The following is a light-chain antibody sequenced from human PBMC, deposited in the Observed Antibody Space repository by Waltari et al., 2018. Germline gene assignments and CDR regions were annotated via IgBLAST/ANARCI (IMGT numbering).Light chain of an antibody. CDR2: GHS. V-gene: IGLV1-40*01. CDR1: SSNIGAGYD. J-gene: IGLJ2*01. Sequence: QSVLTQPPSVSGAPGQRVTISCTGSSSNIGAGYDVHWYQQLPGTAPKLLIYGHSNRPSGVPDRFSGSKSGASASLASTGLQAEDEADYYCQSYDSSLSGHVVFGGGTKLTVL. CDR3: QSYDSSLSGHVV.